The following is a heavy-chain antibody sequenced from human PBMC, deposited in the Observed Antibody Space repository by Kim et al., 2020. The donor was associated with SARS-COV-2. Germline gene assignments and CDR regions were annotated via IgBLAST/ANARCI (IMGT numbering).Heavy chain of an antibody. CDR3: ASIYYGSGSYYNGGC. J-gene: IGHJ4*02. D-gene: IGHD3-10*01. V-gene: IGHV4-39*01. Sequence: PSLKSRVSISVDTSKNQFSQKLSSVTAADTAVYYCASIYYGSGSYYNGGCWGQGTLVTVSS.